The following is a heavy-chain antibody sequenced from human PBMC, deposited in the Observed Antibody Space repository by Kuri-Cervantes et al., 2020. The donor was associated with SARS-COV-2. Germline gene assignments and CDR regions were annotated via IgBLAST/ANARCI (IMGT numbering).Heavy chain of an antibody. D-gene: IGHD1-7*01. V-gene: IGHV4-34*01. J-gene: IGHJ6*02. CDR2: INHSGST. CDR3: ARGSVYNWNYRRANYYYGMDV. Sequence: SETLSLTCAVYGGSFSGYYWSWIRQPPGKGLEWIGEINHSGSTNYNPSLKSRVTISVDTSKNQFSLKLSSVTAADTAVYYCARGSVYNWNYRRANYYYGMDVWGQGTTVTVSS. CDR1: GGSFSGYY.